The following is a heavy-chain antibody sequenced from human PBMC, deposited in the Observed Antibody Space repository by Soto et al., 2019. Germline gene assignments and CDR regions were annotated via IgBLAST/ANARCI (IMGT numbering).Heavy chain of an antibody. J-gene: IGHJ4*02. Sequence: XXLSCAASGFTFSSCAMHWVRQAPGKGLEWVALISYDGSNKYYADSVKGRFTISRDNSKNTLYLQMNSLRAEDTAVYYCARDKRDLRFLEWSYYFDYWGQGTLVTVSS. CDR3: ARDKRDLRFLEWSYYFDY. V-gene: IGHV3-30-3*01. CDR1: GFTFSSCA. D-gene: IGHD3-3*01. CDR2: ISYDGSNK.